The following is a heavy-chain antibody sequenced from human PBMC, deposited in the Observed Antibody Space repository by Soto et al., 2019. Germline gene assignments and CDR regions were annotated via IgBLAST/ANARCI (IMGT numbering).Heavy chain of an antibody. V-gene: IGHV1-46*03. CDR2: INPSGGST. CDR1: GYTFTSYY. CDR3: ARDSITMFRGVPGVFDY. D-gene: IGHD3-10*01. Sequence: QVQLVQSGAEVKKPGASVKVSCKASGYTFTSYYMHWVRQAPGQGLEWMGIINPSGGSTSYAQKFQGRVTMTRDTSTSTVYMELSSLRSEDTAVYYCARDSITMFRGVPGVFDYWGQGTLVTVSS. J-gene: IGHJ4*02.